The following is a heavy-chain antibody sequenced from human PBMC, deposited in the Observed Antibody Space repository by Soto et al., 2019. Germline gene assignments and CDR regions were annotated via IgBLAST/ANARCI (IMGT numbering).Heavy chain of an antibody. CDR2: INPDGRSI. J-gene: IGHJ4*01. Sequence: GGSLRLSCAASGFTFSSYWMHWVRQAPGKGLAWVSRINPDGRSISDADSVKGRFTISRDNAKNTLYLQMNSLTTEDTAVYYCARAGSYRFDYWGHGTLVTVSS. D-gene: IGHD3-10*01. CDR3: ARAGSYRFDY. V-gene: IGHV3-74*01. CDR1: GFTFSSYW.